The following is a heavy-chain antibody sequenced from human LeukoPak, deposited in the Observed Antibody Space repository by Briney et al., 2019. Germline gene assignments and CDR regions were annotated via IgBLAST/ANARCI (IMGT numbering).Heavy chain of an antibody. Sequence: PGGSLRLSCAASGFIVSTNYMIWVRQAPGKGLEWVSVIYSAGGTYYADSVRGRFTISRDNSKNMLYLQMNSLRAEDTAVYYCARDTPAGDFEYWGQGTLVTVSS. CDR2: IYSAGGT. J-gene: IGHJ4*02. D-gene: IGHD6-19*01. CDR3: ARDTPAGDFEY. CDR1: GFIVSTNY. V-gene: IGHV3-53*01.